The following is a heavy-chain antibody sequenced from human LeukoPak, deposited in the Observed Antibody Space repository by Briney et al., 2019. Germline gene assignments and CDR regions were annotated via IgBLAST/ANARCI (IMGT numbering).Heavy chain of an antibody. D-gene: IGHD1-26*01. V-gene: IGHV1-69*04. CDR1: GGTFSSYA. J-gene: IGHJ4*02. Sequence: ASVKVSCKASGGTFSSYAISWVRQAPGQGLEWMGRIIPIVDITNYTQKFQGRVTITADKSTSTAYMELSSLRSEDTAVYYCARGIHSGDSGPYYFDYWGQGTLVTVSS. CDR3: ARGIHSGDSGPYYFDY. CDR2: IIPIVDIT.